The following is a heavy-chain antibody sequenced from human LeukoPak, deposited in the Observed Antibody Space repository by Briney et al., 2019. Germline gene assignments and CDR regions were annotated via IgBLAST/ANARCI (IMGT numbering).Heavy chain of an antibody. V-gene: IGHV1-69*02. Sequence: GASVKVSCKASGATFSSYTISWVRQAPGQGLEWMGMIIPIPGIANYAQKFQDRVTITAENSTSTAYMELSSLGSEDKAVYYFASAHYYSSGYLDYWGQGTLVTVSS. CDR3: ASAHYYSSGYLDY. D-gene: IGHD3-22*01. CDR2: IIPIPGIA. CDR1: GATFSSYT. J-gene: IGHJ4*02.